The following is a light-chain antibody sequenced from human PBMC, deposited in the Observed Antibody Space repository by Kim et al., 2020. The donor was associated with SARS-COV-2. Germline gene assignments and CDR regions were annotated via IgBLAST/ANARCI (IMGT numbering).Light chain of an antibody. CDR2: GAS. J-gene: IGKJ1*01. CDR1: QSVSSSY. Sequence: SPGERATLSGRASQSVSSSYLAWYQQKPGQAPRLLIDGASSRATGIPDRFSGSGSGTDFTLTISRLEPEDFAAYYCQQYDSPPWTFGQGTKVDIK. CDR3: QQYDSPPWT. V-gene: IGKV3-20*01.